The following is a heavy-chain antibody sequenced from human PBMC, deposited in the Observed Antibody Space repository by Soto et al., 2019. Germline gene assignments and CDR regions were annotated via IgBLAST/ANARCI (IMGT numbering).Heavy chain of an antibody. V-gene: IGHV4-4*02. D-gene: IGHD3-10*01. CDR2: IYHSGST. CDR3: ARDLARLLRGAASSCFDA. Sequence: QVQLQESGPGLVKPSGTLSLTCAVSGGSISSSNWWSWVRQPPGKGLEWIGEIYHSGSTNYNPSRSTRVTSPADKSKDHSPLKLSSVTAADTAVYYCARDLARLLRGAASSCFDAWGQGTLVTVSS. J-gene: IGHJ5*02. CDR1: GGSISSSNW.